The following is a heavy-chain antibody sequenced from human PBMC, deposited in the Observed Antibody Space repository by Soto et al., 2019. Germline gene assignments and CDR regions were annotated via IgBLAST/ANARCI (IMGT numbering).Heavy chain of an antibody. J-gene: IGHJ5*02. V-gene: IGHV1-18*01. CDR1: GYTFTSYG. CDR2: ISAYNGNT. D-gene: IGHD2-2*01. CDR3: ARDSRGYCSSTSCYDWFDP. Sequence: QVQLVQSGGEVKKPGASVKVSCKASGYTFTSYGISWVRQAPGQGLEWMGWISAYNGNTNYAQKLQGRVTMTTDPSTSTAYMELRSLRSDDTAVYYCARDSRGYCSSTSCYDWFDPWGQGTLVTVSS.